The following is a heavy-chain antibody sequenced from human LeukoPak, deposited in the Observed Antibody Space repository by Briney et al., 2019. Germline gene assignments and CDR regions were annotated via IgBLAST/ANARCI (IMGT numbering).Heavy chain of an antibody. CDR1: GGTFSSYT. D-gene: IGHD1-26*01. CDR3: ARGVVGATGDY. V-gene: IGHV1-69*02. CDR2: IIPILGIA. Sequence: SAKVSCKASGGTFSSYTISWVRQAPGQGLEWMGRIIPILGIANYAQKFQGRVTITADKSTSTAYMELSSLRSEDTAVYYCARGVVGATGDYWGQGTLVTVSS. J-gene: IGHJ4*02.